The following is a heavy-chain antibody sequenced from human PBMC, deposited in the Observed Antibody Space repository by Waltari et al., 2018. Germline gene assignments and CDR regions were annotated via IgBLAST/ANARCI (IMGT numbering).Heavy chain of an antibody. D-gene: IGHD2-15*01. Sequence: EVHLEGSGGGIVQPGGSLVLSCGVSGLLFSNYGVSWVRQASDKGLEWVAGISGAGENSFYGDSVKGRFTISRDNSRNTLFLQMNSLRVEDTAVYYCAKDQGYAGTDAVLGHWGQGSLVSVSS. J-gene: IGHJ1*01. V-gene: IGHV3-23*04. CDR2: ISGAGENS. CDR1: GLLFSNYG. CDR3: AKDQGYAGTDAVLGH.